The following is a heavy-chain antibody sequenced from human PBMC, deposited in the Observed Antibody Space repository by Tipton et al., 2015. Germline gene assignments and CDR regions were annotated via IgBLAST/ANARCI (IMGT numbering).Heavy chain of an antibody. CDR1: AYSISSDYY. CDR3: ARGPPGGAFDI. D-gene: IGHD3-10*01. CDR2: ISHSGNT. V-gene: IGHV4-38-2*01. J-gene: IGHJ3*02. Sequence: TLSLTCAVSAYSISSDYYWGWIRQPPGKGLEWIGSISHSGNTYYNPSLKSRITINPDTSKNQFSLQLNSVTPEDTAVYYCARGPPGGAFDIWGQGTMVTVSS.